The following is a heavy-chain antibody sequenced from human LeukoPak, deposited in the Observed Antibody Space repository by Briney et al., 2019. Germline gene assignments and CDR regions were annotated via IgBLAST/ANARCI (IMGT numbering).Heavy chain of an antibody. J-gene: IGHJ6*03. CDR1: GFTFSNAW. Sequence: PGGSLRLSCAASGFTFSNAWMSWVRQAPGKGLEWVGRINSKTDGGTTDYAAPVKGRFTISRDDSKNTLYLQMNSLKTEDTAVYYCTTDPTSSVRYYYYMGVWGKGTTVTVSS. CDR3: TTDPTSSVRYYYYMGV. V-gene: IGHV3-15*01. D-gene: IGHD6-6*01. CDR2: INSKTDGGTT.